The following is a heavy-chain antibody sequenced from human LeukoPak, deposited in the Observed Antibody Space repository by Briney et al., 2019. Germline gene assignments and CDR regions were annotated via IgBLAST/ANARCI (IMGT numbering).Heavy chain of an antibody. Sequence: ASVKVSCKASGYTFTSYYMHWVRQAPGQGLEWMGIINPSGGSTSYAQKFQGRVTMTRDMSTSTVYMELRSLRSEDTAVYYCARGADYDFWSGYSYYYYYVDVWGKGTTVTVSS. D-gene: IGHD3-3*01. CDR2: INPSGGST. CDR1: GYTFTSYY. J-gene: IGHJ6*03. CDR3: ARGADYDFWSGYSYYYYYVDV. V-gene: IGHV1-46*01.